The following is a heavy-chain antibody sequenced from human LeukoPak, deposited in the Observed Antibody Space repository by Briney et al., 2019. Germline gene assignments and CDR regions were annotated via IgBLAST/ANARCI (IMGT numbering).Heavy chain of an antibody. CDR2: ISYDDSKK. V-gene: IGHV3-30-3*01. CDR3: ARVGGYKHGFDY. D-gene: IGHD5-12*01. CDR1: GFTFKSFA. J-gene: IGHJ4*02. Sequence: GGSLRLSCEASGFTFKSFAMHWIRQAPGKGLEWVSVISYDDSKKYYGDSVKGRFTISRDNSKNTLYLQMDSLRPEDTATYYCARVGGYKHGFDYWGQGTLVTVSS.